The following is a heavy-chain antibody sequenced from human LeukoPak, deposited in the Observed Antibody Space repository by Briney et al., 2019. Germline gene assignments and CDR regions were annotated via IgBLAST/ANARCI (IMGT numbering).Heavy chain of an antibody. D-gene: IGHD4-17*01. CDR3: ARDREYGVTLD. Sequence: GGTLRLSCAASGFTLSSYAMSWVRQAPGKGLEWVSAISGSGGRTKYADSVKGRFTTSRDNSKSTLYLQMNSLRAEDTAVYYCARDREYGVTLDWGQGTLVTVSS. CDR2: ISGSGGRT. CDR1: GFTLSSYA. J-gene: IGHJ4*02. V-gene: IGHV3-23*01.